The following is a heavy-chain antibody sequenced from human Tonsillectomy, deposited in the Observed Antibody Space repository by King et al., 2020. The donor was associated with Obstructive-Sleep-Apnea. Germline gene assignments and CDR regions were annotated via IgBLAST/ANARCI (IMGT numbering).Heavy chain of an antibody. Sequence: VQLVESGGGVVQPGRSLRLSCAASGFTFSSYAMHWVRQAPGKGLEWVAVISYDGSNKYYADSVKGRFTISRDNSKNTLYLQMNSLRAEDTAVYYCARDYQLVLYYYYYGMDVWGQGTTVTVSS. CDR2: ISYDGSNK. CDR3: ARDYQLVLYYYYYGMDV. CDR1: GFTFSSYA. D-gene: IGHD6-6*01. J-gene: IGHJ6*02. V-gene: IGHV3-30*04.